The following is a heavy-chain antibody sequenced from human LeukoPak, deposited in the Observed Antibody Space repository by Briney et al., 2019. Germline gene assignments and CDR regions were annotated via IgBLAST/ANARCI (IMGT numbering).Heavy chain of an antibody. D-gene: IGHD2-2*01. J-gene: IGHJ4*02. CDR1: GFTVSSNY. CDR3: AHLSLGVPAAEYYFDY. Sequence: GGSLRLSCAASGFTVSSNYMSWVRQAPGKGLEWVSVIYSGGSTYYADSVKGRFTISRDNSKNTLYLQMNSLRAEDTAVYYCAHLSLGVPAAEYYFDYWGQGTLVTVSS. CDR2: IYSGGST. V-gene: IGHV3-53*01.